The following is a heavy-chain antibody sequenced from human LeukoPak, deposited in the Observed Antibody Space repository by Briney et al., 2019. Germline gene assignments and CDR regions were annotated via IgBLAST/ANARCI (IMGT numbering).Heavy chain of an antibody. CDR3: ARNVGWYTHGS. Sequence: SETLSLTCTVSGDSLSSYYWSWIPQPPGKGLEWIGDVHGSGSTDYDPFLRSRVTISEDISKNQSCLKLTAATAADTAVYYCARNVGWYTHGSWGMGAMVT. D-gene: IGHD6-19*01. V-gene: IGHV4-59*08. CDR1: GDSLSSYY. J-gene: IGHJ4*02. CDR2: VHGSGST.